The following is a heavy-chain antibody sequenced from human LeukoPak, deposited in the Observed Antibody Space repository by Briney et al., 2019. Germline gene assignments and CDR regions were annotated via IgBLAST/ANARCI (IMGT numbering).Heavy chain of an antibody. CDR1: GFTVNTYG. V-gene: IGHV3-74*01. J-gene: IGHJ6*02. Sequence: LPGGSLRLSCAVSGFTVNTYGMHWVRHVPGKGMVWVSYINPDGSSITYADSVKGRFTIYRDSAKNTLYLQMNSLRGEDTAVYYCARDLDFSVDVWGQGTTVIVSS. D-gene: IGHD3/OR15-3a*01. CDR2: INPDGSSI. CDR3: ARDLDFSVDV.